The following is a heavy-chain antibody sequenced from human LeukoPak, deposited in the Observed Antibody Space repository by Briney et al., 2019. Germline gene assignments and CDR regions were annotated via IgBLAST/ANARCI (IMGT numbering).Heavy chain of an antibody. J-gene: IGHJ4*02. D-gene: IGHD5-12*01. V-gene: IGHV3-33*06. CDR3: AKSYGMVATNTSDY. CDR2: IWYDGSNK. Sequence: GRSLRLSCAASGFTFSSYGMHWVRQAPGKGLEWVAVIWYDGSNKYYADSVKGRFTISRDNSKNTLYLQMNSLRAEDTAVYYCAKSYGMVATNTSDYWGQGTLVTVSS. CDR1: GFTFSSYG.